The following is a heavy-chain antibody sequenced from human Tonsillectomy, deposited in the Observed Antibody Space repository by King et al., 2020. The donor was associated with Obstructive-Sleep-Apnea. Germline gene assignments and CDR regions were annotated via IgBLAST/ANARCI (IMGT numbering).Heavy chain of an antibody. J-gene: IGHJ5*02. CDR2: IYHSGST. CDR1: GYSISSGYY. D-gene: IGHD3-10*01. Sequence: VQLQESGPGLVKPSETLSLTCTVSGYSISSGYYWGWIRQPPGKGLEWIGSIYHSGSTYYNPSLKSRVTISVDTSKNQFSLKLSSVTAADTAVYYCARDIPSAGSGGSGDNWFDPWGQGTLVTVSS. CDR3: ARDIPSAGSGGSGDNWFDP. V-gene: IGHV4-38-2*02.